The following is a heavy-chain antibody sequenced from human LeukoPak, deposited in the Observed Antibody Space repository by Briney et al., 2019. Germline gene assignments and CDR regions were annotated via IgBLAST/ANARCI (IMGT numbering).Heavy chain of an antibody. CDR3: ARDGYNYGSRWFDP. CDR1: GGSVSSGDYY. J-gene: IGHJ5*02. Sequence: SETLSLTCTVSGGSVSSGDYYWSWIRQPPGKGLEWIGYIYYSGSTNYNPSLKSRVTISVDTSKNQFSLKLSSVTAADTAVYYCARDGYNYGSRWFDPWGQGTLVTVSS. D-gene: IGHD5-24*01. V-gene: IGHV4-61*08. CDR2: IYYSGST.